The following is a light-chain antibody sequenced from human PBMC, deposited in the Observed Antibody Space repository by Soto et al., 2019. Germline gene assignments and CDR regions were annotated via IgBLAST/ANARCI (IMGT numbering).Light chain of an antibody. CDR3: AAWDDSLSGHVV. Sequence: QSVLTQAPSASGTPGQRVTISCSGSSSNIGSNYVYWYQQFPGMAPKLLIYKNNQRPSGVPDRFSGSKSGTSAYLAISGLLSDDEADYFCAAWDDSLSGHVVFGGGTKVTVL. J-gene: IGLJ2*01. V-gene: IGLV1-47*01. CDR1: SSNIGSNY. CDR2: KNN.